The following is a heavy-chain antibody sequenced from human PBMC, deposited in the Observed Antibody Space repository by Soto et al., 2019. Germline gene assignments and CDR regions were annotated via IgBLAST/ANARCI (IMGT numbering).Heavy chain of an antibody. CDR3: ARAGYVIFGSGFDY. CDR2: ISGSGDST. J-gene: IGHJ4*02. Sequence: PGGSLRLSCAASGFTFSSYAMSWVRQAPGKGLEWVSAISGSGDSTYYADSVKGRFTVSRDNSTNTLYLKMNSLRAEDTAVYYCARAGYVIFGSGFDYWGQGTLFTV. CDR1: GFTFSSYA. D-gene: IGHD3-10*01. V-gene: IGHV3-23*01.